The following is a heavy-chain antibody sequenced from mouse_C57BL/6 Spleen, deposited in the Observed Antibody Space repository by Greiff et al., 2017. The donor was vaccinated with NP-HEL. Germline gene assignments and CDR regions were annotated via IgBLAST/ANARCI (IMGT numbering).Heavy chain of an antibody. CDR2: INPSTGGT. D-gene: IGHD2-4*01. Sequence: EVQLQQSGPELVKPGASVKISCKASGYPFTGYYMNWVKQSPEKSLEWIGEINPSTGGTTYNQKFKAKATLTVDKSSSTAYMQLKSLTSEDSAVYYCARWHYDYDWFAYWGQGTLVTVSA. J-gene: IGHJ3*01. V-gene: IGHV1-42*01. CDR3: ARWHYDYDWFAY. CDR1: GYPFTGYY.